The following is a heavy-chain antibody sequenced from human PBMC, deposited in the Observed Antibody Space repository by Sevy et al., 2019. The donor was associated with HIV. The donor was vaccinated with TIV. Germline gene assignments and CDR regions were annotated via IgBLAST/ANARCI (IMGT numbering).Heavy chain of an antibody. Sequence: GGSLRLSCAASGFTFSDYYMSWIRQAPGKGLEWVSYISSSGSTIYYADSVKGRFTISRDNAKNSLYLQMNSLRAEDTAVHYCARGPTPWAYYYYYGMDVWGQGTTVTVSS. D-gene: IGHD7-27*01. CDR2: ISSSGSTI. V-gene: IGHV3-11*01. J-gene: IGHJ6*02. CDR3: ARGPTPWAYYYYYGMDV. CDR1: GFTFSDYY.